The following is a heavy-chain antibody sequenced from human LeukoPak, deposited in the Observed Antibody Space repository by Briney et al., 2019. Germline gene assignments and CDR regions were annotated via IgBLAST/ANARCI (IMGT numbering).Heavy chain of an antibody. CDR3: ATSVI. V-gene: IGHV3-21*01. Sequence: GGSLRLSCAASGFTFSSYSMNWVRQAPGKGLEWVSSISGSTNYMFYADSVKGRFTISRDNAKNSLYLHMNSLRAEDTAVYYCATSVIRGQGTLVTVSS. D-gene: IGHD2-21*01. CDR2: ISGSTNYM. CDR1: GFTFSSYS. J-gene: IGHJ4*02.